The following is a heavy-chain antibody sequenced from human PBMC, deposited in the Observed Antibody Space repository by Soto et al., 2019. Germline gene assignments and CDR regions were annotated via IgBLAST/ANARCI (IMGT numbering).Heavy chain of an antibody. CDR3: ARDSRNYYDSSGYLNWFDP. J-gene: IGHJ5*02. V-gene: IGHV1-69*13. Sequence: SVEVSCKASGGTFSSYAISWVRQAAGQGLEGMGGIIPIFGTANYAQKFQGRVTITADESTTTAYMELRSMRSEDTDVYYCARDSRNYYDSSGYLNWFDPWGQGTLVTVSS. CDR1: GGTFSSYA. CDR2: IIPIFGTA. D-gene: IGHD3-22*01.